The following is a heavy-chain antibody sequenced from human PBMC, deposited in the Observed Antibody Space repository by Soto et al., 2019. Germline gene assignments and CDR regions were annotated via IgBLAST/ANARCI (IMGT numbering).Heavy chain of an antibody. Sequence: PGGSLRLSCAASSFTFSNAWINWVRQAPGKGLEWVGRIKSKTDGGTTDYAEPVKGRFAISRDDSNNMVYLQMNSLKIEDTAVYYCTTDSYSTIIIVRFDYWGHGTLVTVSS. CDR3: TTDSYSTIIIVRFDY. CDR1: SFTFSNAW. CDR2: IKSKTDGGTT. J-gene: IGHJ4*01. D-gene: IGHD3-22*01. V-gene: IGHV3-15*07.